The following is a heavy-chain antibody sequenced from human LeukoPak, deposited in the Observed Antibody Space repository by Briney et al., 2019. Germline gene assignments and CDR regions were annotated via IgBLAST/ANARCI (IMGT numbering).Heavy chain of an antibody. J-gene: IGHJ4*02. CDR1: GFTFSSYW. CDR2: IKQDGSEK. Sequence: GGSLRLSCAASGFTFSSYWMSWVRQAPGKGLEWVANIKQDGSEKYYVDSVKGRFTISRDNAKNSVYLQMNSLRADDTAVYYCAKGGSTWSLGNWGQGTLVTVSS. D-gene: IGHD6-13*01. CDR3: AKGGSTWSLGN. V-gene: IGHV3-7*01.